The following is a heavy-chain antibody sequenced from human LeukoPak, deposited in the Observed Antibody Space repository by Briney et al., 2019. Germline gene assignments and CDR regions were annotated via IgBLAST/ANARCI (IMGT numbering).Heavy chain of an antibody. CDR1: GGTFSSYA. D-gene: IGHD3-22*01. CDR3: ARGRDYYDSSGYYQNAFDI. CDR2: IIPIFGTA. V-gene: IGHV1-69*05. J-gene: IGHJ3*02. Sequence: SVKVSCKASGGTFSSYAISWVRQAPGQGLEWMGGIIPIFGTANYAQKFPGRVTITTDESTSTAYMELSSLRSEDTAVYYCARGRDYYDSSGYYQNAFDIWGQGTMVTVSS.